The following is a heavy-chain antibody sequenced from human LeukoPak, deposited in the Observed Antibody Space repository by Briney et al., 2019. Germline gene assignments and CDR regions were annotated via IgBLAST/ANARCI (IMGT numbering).Heavy chain of an antibody. J-gene: IGHJ6*02. CDR2: IYYSGST. V-gene: IGHV4-31*03. Sequence: SETLSLTCTVSGGSISSGGYYWSWIRQHPGKGLEWIGCIYYSGSTYYNPSLKSRVTISVDTSKNQFSLKLSSVTAADTAVYYCARDRWVDTAMVQGGMDVWGQGTTVTVSS. CDR1: GGSISSGGYY. CDR3: ARDRWVDTAMVQGGMDV. D-gene: IGHD5-18*01.